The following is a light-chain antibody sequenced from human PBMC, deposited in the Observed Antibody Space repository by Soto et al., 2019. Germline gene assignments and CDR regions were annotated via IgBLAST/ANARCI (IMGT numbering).Light chain of an antibody. V-gene: IGKV3-15*01. CDR1: QSVSNN. Sequence: EIVMTQSPATLSLSPGERATLSCRASQSVSNNLAWYQQKPGQAPRLLIYGASTRATGIPARFSGSGSGTEFTLTISRLQSEDFAVYYCQQYNNLPPLTFGGGTKVEIK. CDR3: QQYNNLPPLT. CDR2: GAS. J-gene: IGKJ4*01.